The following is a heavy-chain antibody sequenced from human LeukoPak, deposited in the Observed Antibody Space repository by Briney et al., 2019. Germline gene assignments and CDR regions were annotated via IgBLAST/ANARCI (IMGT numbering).Heavy chain of an antibody. V-gene: IGHV5-51*01. D-gene: IGHD2-2*01. CDR2: IYPGDSDT. CDR1: GYSFIRYW. CDR3: ARHVVVPATNDYYYYMDV. J-gene: IGHJ6*03. Sequence: GESLKISCKGSGYSFIRYWIGWVRLMPGKDLEWMGIIYPGDSDTRYIPSFQGQVTISADKSISTAYLQWSSLKASDTAMYYCARHVVVPATNDYYYYMDVWGKGTTVTVSS.